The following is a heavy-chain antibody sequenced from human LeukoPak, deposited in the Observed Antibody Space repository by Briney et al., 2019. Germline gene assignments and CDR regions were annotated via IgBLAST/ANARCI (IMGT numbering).Heavy chain of an antibody. Sequence: GGSLRLSCAASGLTFSSYAMHWVRQAPGKGLEWVAVISYDGGNKYYADSVKGRFTISRDNSKNTLYLQMNSLRAEDTAAYYCARGRPDIVVVPASDYWGQGTLVTVSS. J-gene: IGHJ4*02. CDR3: ARGRPDIVVVPASDY. D-gene: IGHD2-2*01. CDR2: ISYDGGNK. CDR1: GLTFSSYA. V-gene: IGHV3-30*04.